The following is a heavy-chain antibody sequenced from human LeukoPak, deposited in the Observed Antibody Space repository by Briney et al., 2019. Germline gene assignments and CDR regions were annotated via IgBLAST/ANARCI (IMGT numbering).Heavy chain of an antibody. J-gene: IGHJ4*02. Sequence: SETLSLTCTASGGSISSSSYYWGWIRQPPGKGLEWIGSIYYSGSTYYNPSLKSRVTISVDTSKNQFSLKLSSVTAADTAVYYCARHGDSSSWYLTPFDYRGQGTLVTVSS. CDR1: GGSISSSSYY. CDR3: ARHGDSSSWYLTPFDY. D-gene: IGHD6-13*01. CDR2: IYYSGST. V-gene: IGHV4-39*01.